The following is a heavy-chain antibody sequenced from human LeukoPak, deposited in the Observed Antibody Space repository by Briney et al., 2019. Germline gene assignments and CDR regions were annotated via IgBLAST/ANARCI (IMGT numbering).Heavy chain of an antibody. CDR1: GGSISSYY. V-gene: IGHV4-4*07. D-gene: IGHD4-17*01. Sequence: PSETLSLTCSVSGGSISSYYWSWIRQPAGKGLEWIGRIYSSESTNYNPSLKSRVTISVDTSKNQFSLKLSSVTAADTAVYYCARAQILYGPPDYWGQGTLVTVSS. CDR2: IYSSEST. J-gene: IGHJ4*02. CDR3: ARAQILYGPPDY.